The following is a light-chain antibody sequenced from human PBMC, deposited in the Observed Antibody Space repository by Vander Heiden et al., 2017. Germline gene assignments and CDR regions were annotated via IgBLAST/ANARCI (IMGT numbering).Light chain of an antibody. CDR1: QGISSA. V-gene: IGKV1D-13*01. CDR2: DAS. Sequence: AIQLTQSPASLSASVGDRVTITCRASQGISSALAWYQQKPGKAPKVLMYDASSLESGVRSRFSGSGCGTDFTLTIISLQPEEFATYYSQQFNNYPITFGQGTRLEIK. CDR3: QQFNNYPIT. J-gene: IGKJ5*01.